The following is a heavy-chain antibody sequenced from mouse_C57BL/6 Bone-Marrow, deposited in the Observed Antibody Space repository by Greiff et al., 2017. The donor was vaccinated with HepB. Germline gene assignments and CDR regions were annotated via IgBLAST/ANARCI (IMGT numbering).Heavy chain of an antibody. Sequence: EVQLKESGPELVKPGASVKIPCKASGYTFTDYNMDWVKQSHGKSLEWIGDINPNNGGTIYNQKFKGKATLTVDKSSSTAYMELRSLTSEDTAVYYCALYDSRYFDVWGTGTTVTVSS. CDR3: ALYDSRYFDV. D-gene: IGHD2-4*01. CDR2: INPNNGGT. CDR1: GYTFTDYN. V-gene: IGHV1-18*01. J-gene: IGHJ1*03.